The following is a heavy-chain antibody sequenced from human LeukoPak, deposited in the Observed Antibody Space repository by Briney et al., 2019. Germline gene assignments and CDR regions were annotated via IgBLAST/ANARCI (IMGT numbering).Heavy chain of an antibody. J-gene: IGHJ4*02. CDR2: MYLSGTT. V-gene: IGHV4-4*02. D-gene: IGHD3-22*01. CDR3: AGLVGRYSSGLYYYYFDY. Sequence: SGTLSLTCTVSGDSINSLDLWSWVRQPPGKGLGWIGEMYLSGTTHSNPSVKSRVTISIDKSKNQFFLNLSSVTAADTAVYYCAGLVGRYSSGLYYYYFDYWGQGTLVTVSS. CDR1: GDSINSLDL.